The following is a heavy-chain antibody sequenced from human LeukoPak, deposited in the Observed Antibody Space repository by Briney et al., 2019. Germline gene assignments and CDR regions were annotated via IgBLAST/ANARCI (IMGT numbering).Heavy chain of an antibody. V-gene: IGHV1-18*01. CDR2: FSAYNGNT. J-gene: IGHJ6*03. CDR1: GYTFTSYG. CDR3: ARERVHQNGYYYYMDV. D-gene: IGHD3-10*01. Sequence: ASVKVSCKASGYTFTSYGISWVRQAPGQGLEWMGWFSAYNGNTNYAQKLQGRVTMTTDTSTSTAYMELRSLRSDDTAVYYCARERVHQNGYYYYMDVWGKGTTVTVSS.